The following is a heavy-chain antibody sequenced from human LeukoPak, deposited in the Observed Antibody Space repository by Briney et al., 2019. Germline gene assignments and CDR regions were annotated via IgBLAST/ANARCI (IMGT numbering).Heavy chain of an antibody. CDR3: AKDLIMGVQLDPDDWYFDL. V-gene: IGHV3-23*01. CDR1: GFSFSSYA. Sequence: GGSLRLSCAGSGFSFSSYALNWVRQAPGKGLEWVSTISGRGSSTYYADSVKGRFTISRDNSKTTLYLQMNSLRPEDTAVYYCAKDLIMGVQLDPDDWYFDLWGCGTLVTVSS. CDR2: ISGRGSST. J-gene: IGHJ2*01. D-gene: IGHD1-26*01.